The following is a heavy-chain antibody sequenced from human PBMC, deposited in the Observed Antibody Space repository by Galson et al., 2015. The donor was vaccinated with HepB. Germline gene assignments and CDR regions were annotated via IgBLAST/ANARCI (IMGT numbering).Heavy chain of an antibody. CDR3: ARGHYDFWSGYYFDY. CDR2: INPNSGGT. J-gene: IGHJ4*02. CDR1: GGTFSSYT. D-gene: IGHD3-3*01. Sequence: SVKVSCKASGGTFSSYTISWVRQAPGQGLEWMGWINPNSGGTNYAQKFQGRVTMTRDTSISTAYMELSRLRSDDTAVYYCARGHYDFWSGYYFDYWGQGTLVTVSS. V-gene: IGHV1-2*02.